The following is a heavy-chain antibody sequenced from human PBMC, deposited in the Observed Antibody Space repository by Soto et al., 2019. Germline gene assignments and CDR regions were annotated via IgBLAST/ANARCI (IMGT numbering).Heavy chain of an antibody. CDR3: ARDRQSTPWYAADY. Sequence: PGVSLRLSCEGSGFTFSSYSMNWVRQAPGKGLEWVSSISGSGGYIYYADSVKGRFTISRDNAKNSLYLQMTSLRDEDTALYYCARDRQSTPWYAADYWGQGSLVTVSS. J-gene: IGHJ4*02. CDR1: GFTFSSYS. D-gene: IGHD6-13*01. CDR2: ISGSGGYI. V-gene: IGHV3-21*01.